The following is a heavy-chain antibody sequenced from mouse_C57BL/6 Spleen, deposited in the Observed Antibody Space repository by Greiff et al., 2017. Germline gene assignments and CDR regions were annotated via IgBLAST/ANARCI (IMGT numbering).Heavy chain of an antibody. CDR1: GFSLTSSG. CDR3: ARHYYGSSYWYFDV. CDR2: IWSDGST. V-gene: IGHV2-6-1*01. J-gene: IGHJ1*03. Sequence: VKLMESGPGLVAPSQSLSITCTVSGFSLTSSGVHWVRQPPGKGLEWLVVIWSDGSTTYNSALKSRLSISKDNSKSQVFLKMNSLQTDDTAMYYCARHYYGSSYWYFDVWGTGTTVTVAS. D-gene: IGHD1-1*01.